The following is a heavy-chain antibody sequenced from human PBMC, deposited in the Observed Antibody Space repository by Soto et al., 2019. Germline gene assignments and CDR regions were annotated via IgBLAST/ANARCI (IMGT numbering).Heavy chain of an antibody. V-gene: IGHV4-38-2*01. CDR3: AGFTPYYYGSGSYSPY. CDR1: GYSISSGYY. D-gene: IGHD3-10*01. CDR2: IYHSGST. Sequence: SETLSLTCAVSGYSISSGYYWGWIRQPPGKGLEWIGSIYHSGSTYYNPSLKSRVTISVDTSKNQFSLKLSSVTAADTAVYYCAGFTPYYYGSGSYSPYWCQGTLVTVSS. J-gene: IGHJ4*02.